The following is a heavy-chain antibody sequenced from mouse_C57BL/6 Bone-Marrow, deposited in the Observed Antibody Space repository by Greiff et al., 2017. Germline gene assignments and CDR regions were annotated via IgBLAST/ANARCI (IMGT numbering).Heavy chain of an antibody. D-gene: IGHD2-12*01. CDR1: GYSFTGYF. CDR3: ARLQGFAY. CDR2: INPYNGDT. J-gene: IGHJ3*01. Sequence: EVQLQESGPELVKPGDSVKISCKASGYSFTGYFMNWVMQSHGKSLEWIGRINPYNGDTFYNQKFKGKATLTVDKSSSTAHMELRSLTSEDSAVYYCARLQGFAYWGQGTLVTVSA. V-gene: IGHV1-20*01.